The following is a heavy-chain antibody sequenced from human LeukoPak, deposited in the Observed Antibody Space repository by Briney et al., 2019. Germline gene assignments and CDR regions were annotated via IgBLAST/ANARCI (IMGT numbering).Heavy chain of an antibody. V-gene: IGHV4-59*12. CDR2: IYYSGST. CDR3: ARENYYDSSGTTDY. Sequence: PSETLSLTCTVSGGSTSSYYWSWIRQPPGKGLEWIGYIYYSGSTNYNPSLKSRVTISVDTSKNQFSLKLSSVTAADTAVYYCARENYYDSSGTTDYWGQGTLVTVSS. CDR1: GGSTSSYY. J-gene: IGHJ4*02. D-gene: IGHD3-22*01.